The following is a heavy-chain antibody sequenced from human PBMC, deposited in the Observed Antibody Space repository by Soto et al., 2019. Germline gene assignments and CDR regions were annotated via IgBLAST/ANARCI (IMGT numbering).Heavy chain of an antibody. CDR2: INGDGSST. J-gene: IGHJ6*02. V-gene: IGHV3-74*01. D-gene: IGHD2-15*01. CDR3: ARGYCSGGSCSPGGMDV. CDR1: GFTFSTYW. Sequence: EVQLVESGVGLVQPGGSLRLSCAASGFTFSTYWMHWVRQAPGKGLVWVSRINGDGSSTSYADSVKGRFTISRDNAKNTLYLQMNSRRAEDTAVYYCARGYCSGGSCSPGGMDVWGQGTTVTVSS.